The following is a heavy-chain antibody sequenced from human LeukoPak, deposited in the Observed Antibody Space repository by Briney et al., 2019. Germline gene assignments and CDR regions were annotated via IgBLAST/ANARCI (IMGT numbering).Heavy chain of an antibody. V-gene: IGHV5-51*01. CDR1: GYSFTTYW. D-gene: IGHD3-22*01. CDR3: ARPNSGYYLDTFDI. CDR2: IYPGNSDT. J-gene: IGHJ3*02. Sequence: GESLKMSCKASGYSFTTYWIGWVRQMPGKGLEGMGIIYPGNSDTSYSPSVRGHVTISPDKSLSTAYLQWSSLEASDTAIYYCARPNSGYYLDTFDIWGQGTMVTVSS.